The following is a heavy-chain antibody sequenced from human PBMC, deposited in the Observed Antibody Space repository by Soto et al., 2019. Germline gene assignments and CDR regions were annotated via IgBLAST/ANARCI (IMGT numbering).Heavy chain of an antibody. Sequence: QITLKESGPTLVKPTQTLTLTCTFSGFSLSTNGMGVGWIRQPPGKALEWLALIHWDDDRRYSPSLESRLTITQDTSKNQVVLTEANVDPVDTATYYCAQGHCGQNCYPIHFVNWGQGTLVTVSS. CDR3: AQGHCGQNCYPIHFVN. V-gene: IGHV2-5*02. CDR1: GFSLSTNGMG. J-gene: IGHJ4*02. CDR2: IHWDDDR. D-gene: IGHD2-21*01.